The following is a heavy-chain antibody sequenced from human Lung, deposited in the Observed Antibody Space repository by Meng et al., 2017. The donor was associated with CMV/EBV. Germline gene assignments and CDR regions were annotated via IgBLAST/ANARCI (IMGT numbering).Heavy chain of an antibody. J-gene: IGHJ5*02. V-gene: IGHV3-74*01. Sequence: VNSGGCYVCSGEFLRLSFVASGFNFSSYWMHWVRQSPGKGLVWVERINSGGTTTTYADSVKGRFTISRDNAKNTLYLQMNSLRGEDTAVYYCARDVMGWFDPWGQGALVTVSS. CDR1: GFNFSSYW. D-gene: IGHD2-8*01. CDR2: INSGGTTT. CDR3: ARDVMGWFDP.